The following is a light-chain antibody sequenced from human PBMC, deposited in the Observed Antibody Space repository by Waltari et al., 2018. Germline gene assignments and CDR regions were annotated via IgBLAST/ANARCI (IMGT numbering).Light chain of an antibody. V-gene: IGLV1-51*02. CDR1: SPNIGGND. J-gene: IGLJ3*02. CDR2: DDN. CDR3: GTWDSSLAVWM. Sequence: QSLLTQPPSLSAAPGQRVTSSCPGTSPNIGGNDGFWYQQFPEKAPRLLIYDDNRRPAGIPDRFSGSKSATSASLAISRLQTGDEADYYCGTWDSSLAVWMFGGGTRLTVL.